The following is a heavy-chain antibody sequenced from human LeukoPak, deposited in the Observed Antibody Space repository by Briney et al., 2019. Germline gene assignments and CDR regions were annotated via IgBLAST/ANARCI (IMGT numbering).Heavy chain of an antibody. J-gene: IGHJ4*02. Sequence: SVKASCKASGGTFSSYAISWVRQAPGQGLEWMGGIIPIFGTANYAQKFQGRVTITTDESTSTAYMELSSLRSEDTAVYYCARFLYYDRTGYGFDYWGQGTLVTVSS. V-gene: IGHV1-69*05. CDR1: GGTFSSYA. CDR2: IIPIFGTA. D-gene: IGHD3-22*01. CDR3: ARFLYYDRTGYGFDY.